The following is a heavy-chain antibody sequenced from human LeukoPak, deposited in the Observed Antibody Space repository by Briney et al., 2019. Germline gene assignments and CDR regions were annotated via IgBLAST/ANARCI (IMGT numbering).Heavy chain of an antibody. V-gene: IGHV4-39*07. CDR2: NSGST. J-gene: IGHJ4*02. Sequence: SETLSLTCTVSGGSISSSSYYWGWIRQPPGKGLEWIGSNSGSTYYNPSLKSRVTISVDTSKNQFSLNLTSVTAADTAVYYRARAMSIAARLQTIFDYWGQGTLVTVSS. CDR3: ARAMSIAARLQTIFDY. CDR1: GGSISSSSYY. D-gene: IGHD6-6*01.